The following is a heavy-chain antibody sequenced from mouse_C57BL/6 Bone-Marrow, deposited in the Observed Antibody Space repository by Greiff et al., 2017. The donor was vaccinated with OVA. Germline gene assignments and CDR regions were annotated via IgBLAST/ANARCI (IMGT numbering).Heavy chain of an antibody. V-gene: IGHV1-64*01. Sequence: QVQLQQPGAELVEPGASVKLSCKASGYTFTSYWMHWVKQRPGQGLEWIGMIHPNSGSTNYNEKFKSKATLTVDKSSSTAYMQLSILTSEDSAVYYGARDGYYFLDYGGQGTTLTVSS. CDR2: IHPNSGST. CDR1: GYTFTSYW. CDR3: ARDGYYFLDY. D-gene: IGHD2-3*01. J-gene: IGHJ2*01.